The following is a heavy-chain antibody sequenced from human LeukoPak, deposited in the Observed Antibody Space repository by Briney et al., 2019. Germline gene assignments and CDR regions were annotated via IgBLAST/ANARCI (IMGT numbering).Heavy chain of an antibody. Sequence: MPSETLSLTCTLSGGSLRRESWVWIRQPPGKGPEWIGSIYYSGSAYYNPSLKSRATISVDTSKNQFSLKLNSVTAADTAVYYCACHTSAISQYYFDYWGQATLVTVSS. CDR1: GGSLRRES. CDR3: ACHTSAISQYYFDY. CDR2: IYYSGSA. J-gene: IGHJ4*02. V-gene: IGHV4-39*01.